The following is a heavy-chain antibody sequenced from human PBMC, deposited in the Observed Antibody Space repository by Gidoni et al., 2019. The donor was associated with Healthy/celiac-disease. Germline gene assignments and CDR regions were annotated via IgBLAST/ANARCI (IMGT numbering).Heavy chain of an antibody. D-gene: IGHD3-16*01. CDR1: GFTFSSYA. V-gene: IGHV3-23*01. CDR2: ISGSGGST. CDR3: AKDLGGFTNYFDY. J-gene: IGHJ4*02. Sequence: EVQLLESGGGLVQPGGSLRLSCSASGFTFSSYAMSWVRQAPGKGLEWVSAISGSGGSTYYADSVKGRFTISRDNSKNTLYLQRNSLRAEDTAVYYCAKDLGGFTNYFDYWGQGTLVTVSS.